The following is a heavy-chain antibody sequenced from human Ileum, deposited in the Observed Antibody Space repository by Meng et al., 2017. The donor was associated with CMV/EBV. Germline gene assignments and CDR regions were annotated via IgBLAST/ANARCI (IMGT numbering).Heavy chain of an antibody. CDR1: GGPISTYY. J-gene: IGHJ6*02. CDR2: IYYSGNT. CDR3: ARDIPSSSSYGMDV. V-gene: IGHV4-59*01. D-gene: IGHD6-13*01. Sequence: GSLRLSCTVSGGPISTYYWSWIRQPPGKGLEWIGFIYYSGNTDYSPSLKSRVIISLDTSKNQFSLKLKSVTAADTAVYYCARDIPSSSSYGMDVWGQGTTVTVSS.